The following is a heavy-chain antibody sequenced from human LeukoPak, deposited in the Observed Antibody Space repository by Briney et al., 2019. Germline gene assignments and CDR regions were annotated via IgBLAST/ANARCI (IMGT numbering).Heavy chain of an antibody. CDR2: INPSGGST. CDR3: ARDRGSGGSCYYYYYYIDV. CDR1: GYTFTSYY. V-gene: IGHV1-46*01. Sequence: ASVKVSCKASGYTFTSYYMHWVRQAPGQGLEWMGIINPSGGSTSYAQKFQGRVTMTRDTSTSTVYMELSSLRSVDTAVYYCARDRGSGGSCYYYYYYIDVWGKGTTVTIYS. D-gene: IGHD2-15*01. J-gene: IGHJ6*03.